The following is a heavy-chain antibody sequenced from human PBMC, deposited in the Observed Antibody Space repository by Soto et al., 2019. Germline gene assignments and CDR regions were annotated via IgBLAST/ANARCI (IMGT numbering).Heavy chain of an antibody. CDR2: ISSSGSTI. J-gene: IGHJ6*03. CDR3: ARDRGAGSSYQFRGHYYYMDV. CDR1: GFTFSDYY. V-gene: IGHV3-11*01. Sequence: QVQLVESGGGLVKPGGSLRLSCAASGFTFSDYYMSWIRQAPGKGLEWVSYISSSGSTIYYADSVKGRFTISRDNAKNSLHLQMNSLRAEDTTVYYWARDRGAGSSYQFRGHYYYMDVWGKGTTVTLSS. D-gene: IGHD3-10*01.